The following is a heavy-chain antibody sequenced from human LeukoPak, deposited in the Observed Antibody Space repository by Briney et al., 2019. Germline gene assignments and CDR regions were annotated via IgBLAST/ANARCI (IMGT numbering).Heavy chain of an antibody. Sequence: PSETLSLTCAVSGGSISSSNWWSWVRQPPGKGLEWIGEIYHSGSTNYNPSLKSRVTISVDKSKNQFSLKLSSVTAADTAVYYCARAPFGELLRDYCYYGMDVWGQGTTVTVSS. CDR1: GGSISSSNW. CDR3: ARAPFGELLRDYCYYGMDV. D-gene: IGHD3-10*01. V-gene: IGHV4-4*02. J-gene: IGHJ6*02. CDR2: IYHSGST.